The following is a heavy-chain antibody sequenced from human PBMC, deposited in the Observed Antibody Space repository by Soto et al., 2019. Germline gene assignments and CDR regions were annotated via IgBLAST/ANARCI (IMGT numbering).Heavy chain of an antibody. D-gene: IGHD3-10*01. J-gene: IGHJ4*02. CDR2: IYYSGST. Sequence: QLQLQESGPGLVKPSETLSLTCTVSGGSISSSSYYWGWIRQPTGKGLEWIGSIYYSGSTYYNPSLKSRVTISVDTSKNQFSLKLSSVTAADTAVYYCARLQRHYYGSGSYADYWGQGTLVTVSS. CDR3: ARLQRHYYGSGSYADY. V-gene: IGHV4-39*01. CDR1: GGSISSSSYY.